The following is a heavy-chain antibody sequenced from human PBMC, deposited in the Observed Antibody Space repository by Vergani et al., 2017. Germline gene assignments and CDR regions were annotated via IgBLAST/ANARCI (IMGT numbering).Heavy chain of an antibody. Sequence: EVQLVESGGGLVQPGGSLRLSCAASGFTFSSYEMNWVRQAPGKGLEWVSYISSSGSTIYYADSVKGRFTISRDNAKNSLYPQMNSLRAEDTAVYYCARDSQLLNYVAFDIWGQGTMVTVSS. D-gene: IGHD2-2*01. CDR2: ISSSGSTI. CDR3: ARDSQLLNYVAFDI. J-gene: IGHJ3*02. V-gene: IGHV3-48*03. CDR1: GFTFSSYE.